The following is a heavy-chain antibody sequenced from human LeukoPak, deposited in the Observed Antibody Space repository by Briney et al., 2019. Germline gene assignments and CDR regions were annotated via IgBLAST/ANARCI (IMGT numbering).Heavy chain of an antibody. D-gene: IGHD3-3*01. Sequence: GRSLRLSCAASGFTFGSYAMHWVRQAPGKGLEWVAVISYDGSNKYYADSVKGRFTISRDNSKNTLYLQVSSLRAEDTAVYYCVRDRPPYYDFWSGLDYWGQGTLVTVSS. V-gene: IGHV3-30-3*01. J-gene: IGHJ4*02. CDR3: VRDRPPYYDFWSGLDY. CDR2: ISYDGSNK. CDR1: GFTFGSYA.